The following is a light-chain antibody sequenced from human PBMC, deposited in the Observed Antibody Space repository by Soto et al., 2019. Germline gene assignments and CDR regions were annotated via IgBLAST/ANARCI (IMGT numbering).Light chain of an antibody. CDR3: QQYCNSLPYT. Sequence: EIVLTQSPGTLYLSPGERATLTCRASQSVSSIYLAWYQQKPGQAHRLRISGSSSRATGIPDRFSGSGSGTDFTLTISILERQDFSVYYCQQYCNSLPYTFRQGPKLEIK. V-gene: IGKV3-20*01. CDR2: GSS. CDR1: QSVSSIY. J-gene: IGKJ2*01.